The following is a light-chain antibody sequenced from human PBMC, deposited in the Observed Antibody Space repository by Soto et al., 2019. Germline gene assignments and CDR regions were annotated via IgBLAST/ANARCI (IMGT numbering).Light chain of an antibody. Sequence: DIQMTQSPSSLSASMGDRVTITCRASQAIGNFLAWYQQRPGKVPKLLIYAASTLQSGVPSRFSGSGSGTEFTLTISSLQSEDFAVYYCQQYYDWPITFGQGTRLEIK. J-gene: IGKJ5*01. CDR3: QQYYDWPIT. CDR2: AAS. CDR1: QAIGNF. V-gene: IGKV1-27*01.